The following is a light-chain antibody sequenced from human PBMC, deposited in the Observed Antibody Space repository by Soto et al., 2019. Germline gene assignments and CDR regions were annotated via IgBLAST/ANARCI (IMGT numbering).Light chain of an antibody. CDR2: DVS. V-gene: IGKV3-11*01. Sequence: EIVWTQSPATLSLSPGDRATLSCRASKSVGKYLAWYQQKPGQLPRLLIYDVSNRATGIPARFSGTGSGTDFNLTISTLETEDFAVYYCQQRNYWKVTFGQGTRLEIK. CDR1: KSVGKY. CDR3: QQRNYWKVT. J-gene: IGKJ5*01.